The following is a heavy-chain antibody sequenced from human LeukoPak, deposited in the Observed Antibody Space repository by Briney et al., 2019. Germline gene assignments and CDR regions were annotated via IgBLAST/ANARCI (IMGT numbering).Heavy chain of an antibody. CDR3: ARVWGSGSYYNHYYYYGMDV. J-gene: IGHJ6*02. CDR1: GFTFSSYW. Sequence: GESLRLSCAASGFTFSSYWMSWVRQAPGKGLEWVANIKQDGSEKYYVDSVKGRFTISRDNAKNSLYLQMNSLRAEDTAVYYCARVWGSGSYYNHYYYYGMDVWGQGTTVTVSS. V-gene: IGHV3-7*01. D-gene: IGHD3-10*01. CDR2: IKQDGSEK.